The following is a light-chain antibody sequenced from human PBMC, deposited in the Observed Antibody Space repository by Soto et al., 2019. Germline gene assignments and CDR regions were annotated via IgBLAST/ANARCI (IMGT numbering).Light chain of an antibody. J-gene: IGKJ2*01. CDR1: QSVSSSY. CDR2: GAS. V-gene: IGKV3-20*01. CDR3: QRYGSSPCRT. Sequence: EIVLTQSPGTLSLSPGERATLSCRASQSVSSSYLAWYQQKPGQAPRLLIYGASSRATGIPDRFSGRVSGTDFTLTISRLEPEEFAVYDCQRYGSSPCRTFGQGTKLEIK.